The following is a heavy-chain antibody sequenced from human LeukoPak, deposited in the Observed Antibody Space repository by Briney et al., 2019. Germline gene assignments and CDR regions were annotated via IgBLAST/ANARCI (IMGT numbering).Heavy chain of an antibody. CDR1: GGSFSGYY. CDR3: ARHSSYYYGSGSYYNSHYYYYGMDV. V-gene: IGHV4-34*01. Sequence: SETLSLTCAVYGGSFSGYYWSWIRQPPGKGLEWIGEINHSGSTNYNPSLKSRVTISVDTSKNQFSLKLSSVTAADTAVYYCARHSSYYYGSGSYYNSHYYYYGMDVWGQGTTVTVSS. J-gene: IGHJ6*02. D-gene: IGHD3-10*01. CDR2: INHSGST.